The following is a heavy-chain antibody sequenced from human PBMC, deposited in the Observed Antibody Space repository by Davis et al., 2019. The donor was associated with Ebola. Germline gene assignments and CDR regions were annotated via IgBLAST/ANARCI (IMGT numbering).Heavy chain of an antibody. CDR2: ISYDGSNK. Sequence: GESLKISCAASGLTFSSYAMHWVRQAPGKGLEWVAVISYDGSNKYYADSVKGRFTISRDNSKNTLYLQMNSLRAEDTAVYYCAARGDDILTGYEVDYWGQGTLVTVSS. V-gene: IGHV3-30-3*01. CDR3: AARGDDILTGYEVDY. D-gene: IGHD3-9*01. J-gene: IGHJ4*02. CDR1: GLTFSSYA.